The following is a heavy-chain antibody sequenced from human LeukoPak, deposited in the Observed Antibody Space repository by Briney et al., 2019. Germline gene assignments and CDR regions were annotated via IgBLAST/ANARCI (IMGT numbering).Heavy chain of an antibody. J-gene: IGHJ1*01. D-gene: IGHD2-15*01. CDR3: ARSGYCSGGSCYPEYFQH. V-gene: IGHV4-59*01. CDR2: INYSGST. Sequence: PSETLSLTCTVSSGSISSYHWSWIRQPPGKGLECIGYINYSGSTNHNPSLNSRVTISVDTSKNQFSLKLSSVTAADTAVYYCARSGYCSGGSCYPEYFQHWGQGTLVTVSS. CDR1: SGSISSYH.